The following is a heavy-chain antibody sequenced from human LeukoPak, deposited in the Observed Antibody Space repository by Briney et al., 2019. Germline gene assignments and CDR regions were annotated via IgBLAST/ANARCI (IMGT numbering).Heavy chain of an antibody. D-gene: IGHD3-22*01. CDR2: INPNSGGT. J-gene: IGHJ4*02. CDR3: ASVSDYDSSGYRADY. Sequence: ASVKVSCKASGYTFTGYYMHWVRQAPGQGLEWMARINPNSGGTNYAQKFQGRVTMTRDTSISTAYMELSRLRSDDTAVYYCASVSDYDSSGYRADYWGQGTLVTVSS. CDR1: GYTFTGYY. V-gene: IGHV1-2*06.